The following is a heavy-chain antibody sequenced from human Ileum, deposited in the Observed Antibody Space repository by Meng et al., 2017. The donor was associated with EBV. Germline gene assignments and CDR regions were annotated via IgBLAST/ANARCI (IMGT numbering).Heavy chain of an antibody. CDR2: INPNSGGA. J-gene: IGHJ4*02. V-gene: IGHV1-2*06. D-gene: IGHD2-21*02. Sequence: QVQLVQSGAEVKKPXASVKVSXXAPXYTFAGYYMHWVRQAPGQGLEWMGRINPNSGGANYAQKFQGRVTMTRDTSISTAYMELSRLRSDDTAVYYCARDLWPHIVVVTAPSEFWGQGTLVNVSS. CDR3: ARDLWPHIVVVTAPSEF. CDR1: XYTFAGYY.